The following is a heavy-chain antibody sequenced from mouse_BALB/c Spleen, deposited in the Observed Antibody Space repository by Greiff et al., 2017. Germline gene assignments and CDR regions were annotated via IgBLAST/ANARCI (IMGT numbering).Heavy chain of an antibody. CDR2: ISSGGSYT. CDR1: GFTFSSYG. Sequence: EVKVVESGGDLVKPGGSLKLSCAASGFTFSSYGMSWVRQTPDKRLEWVATISSGGSYTYYPDSVKGRFTISRDNAKNTLYLQMSSLKSEDTAMYYCARPTSYYYGSSYYFDYWGQGTNLTVSS. V-gene: IGHV5-6*01. CDR3: ARPTSYYYGSSYYFDY. D-gene: IGHD1-1*01. J-gene: IGHJ2*01.